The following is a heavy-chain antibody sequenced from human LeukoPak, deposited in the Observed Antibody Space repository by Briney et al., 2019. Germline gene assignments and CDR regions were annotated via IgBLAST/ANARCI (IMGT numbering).Heavy chain of an antibody. CDR3: ARALHLELHSYFDS. V-gene: IGHV1-69*13. CDR1: GGTCSSYA. J-gene: IGHJ4*02. CDR2: IIPIFGSA. D-gene: IGHD1-1*01. Sequence: ASVKVSCKSSGGTCSSYASSWVRQAPGQGLEWVGGIIPIFGSANYAQKFQGRVTITADESTSTAYMELSSLRSEDTAVYYCARALHLELHSYFDSWGQGTLVTVSS.